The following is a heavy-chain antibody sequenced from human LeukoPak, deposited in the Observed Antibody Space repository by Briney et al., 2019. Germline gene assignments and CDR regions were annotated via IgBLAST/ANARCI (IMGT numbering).Heavy chain of an antibody. D-gene: IGHD4-17*01. CDR2: ISSSGDRT. CDR1: GFTFSSYA. J-gene: IGHJ4*02. Sequence: GGSLRLSCAASGFTFSSYAMSWVRQAPGKGLEWVSAISSSGDRTYYADSVKGRFTISRDNSKNTLYLQMNSLRAEDTAIYYCAKDVDYGDYVVYWGQGTLVTVSS. V-gene: IGHV3-23*01. CDR3: AKDVDYGDYVVY.